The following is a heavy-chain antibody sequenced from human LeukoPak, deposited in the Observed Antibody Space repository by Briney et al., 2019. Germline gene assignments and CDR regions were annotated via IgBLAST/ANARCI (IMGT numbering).Heavy chain of an antibody. J-gene: IGHJ5*02. V-gene: IGHV4-34*01. D-gene: IGHD2-8*01. CDR1: GGSFSGYY. CDR2: INHSGST. Sequence: SETLSLTCAVYGGSFSGYYWSWIRQPPGKGLEWIGEINHSGSTNYNPSLKSRLSISVDPSKNQFSLKLSSVTAADTAVYYCARGGGYCTNNVCPPWFDPWGQGALVTVSS. CDR3: ARGGGYCTNNVCPPWFDP.